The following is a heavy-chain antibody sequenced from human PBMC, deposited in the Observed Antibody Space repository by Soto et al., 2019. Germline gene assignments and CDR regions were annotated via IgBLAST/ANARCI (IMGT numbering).Heavy chain of an antibody. D-gene: IGHD3-9*01. J-gene: IGHJ4*02. Sequence: SVKVSCKASGFTFTSSAMQWVRQARGQRLEWIGWIVVGSGNTNYAQKFQERVTITRDMSTSTAYMELSSLRSEDTAVYYCAAALRYFDWLLYPAQFDYWGQGTLVTVSS. CDR3: AAALRYFDWLLYPAQFDY. CDR2: IVVGSGNT. V-gene: IGHV1-58*02. CDR1: GFTFTSSA.